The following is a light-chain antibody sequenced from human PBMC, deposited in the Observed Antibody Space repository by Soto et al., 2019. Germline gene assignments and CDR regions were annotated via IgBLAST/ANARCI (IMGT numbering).Light chain of an antibody. Sequence: QSALTQPPSASGSPGQSVTSSCTGTSSDVGGYDYVSWYQQHPGKAPKLMIYEVTIRPSGVSERFSGSKSGNTASLTVSGLQAEDEADYYCSSYTACNPSYVFGTGTKVTVL. CDR2: EVT. V-gene: IGLV2-8*01. J-gene: IGLJ1*01. CDR3: SSYTACNPSYV. CDR1: SSDVGGYDY.